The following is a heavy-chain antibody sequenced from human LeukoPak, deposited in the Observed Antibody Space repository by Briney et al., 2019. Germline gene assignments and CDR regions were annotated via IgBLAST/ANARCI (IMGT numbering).Heavy chain of an antibody. CDR3: AKESSEYIYGYCNY. CDR2: ISFDGSNK. V-gene: IGHV3-30*18. J-gene: IGHJ4*02. CDR1: GFTFTSYG. Sequence: GGSLRLSRAASGFTFTSYGMHWVRQAPGKGLEWVALISFDGSNKYYADSVKGRFTISRDNSKNTLYLQMNSLRSEDTAVYYCAKESSEYIYGYCNYWGQGTLVTVSS. D-gene: IGHD5-18*01.